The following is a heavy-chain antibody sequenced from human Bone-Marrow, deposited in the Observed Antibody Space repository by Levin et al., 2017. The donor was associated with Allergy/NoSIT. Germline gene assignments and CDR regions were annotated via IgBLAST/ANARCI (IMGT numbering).Heavy chain of an antibody. CDR1: GFTFTSSA. CDR3: AADPGYSSSSFYYYYYMDV. V-gene: IGHV1-58*01. Sequence: SVKVSCKASGFTFTSSAVQWVRQARGQRLEWIGWIVVGSGNTNYAQKFQERVTITRDMSTSTAYMELSSLRSEDTAVYYCAADPGYSSSSFYYYYYMDVWGKGTTVTVSS. CDR2: IVVGSGNT. J-gene: IGHJ6*03. D-gene: IGHD6-6*01.